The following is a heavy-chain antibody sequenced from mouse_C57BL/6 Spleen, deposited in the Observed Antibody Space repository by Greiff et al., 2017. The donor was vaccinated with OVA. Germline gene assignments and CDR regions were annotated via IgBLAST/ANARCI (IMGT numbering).Heavy chain of an antibody. CDR2: IYPGSGNT. Sequence: VQLQQPGPELVRPGASVKISCKASGYSFTSYCIHWVKQRPGQGLEWIGWIYPGSGNTKYNEKFKGKATLTADTSSSTAYMQLSSLTSEDSAVYYCARDYGSSLYYLDYWGQGTSLTVSS. CDR1: GYSFTSYC. CDR3: ARDYGSSLYYLDY. D-gene: IGHD1-1*01. V-gene: IGHV1-66*01. J-gene: IGHJ2*02.